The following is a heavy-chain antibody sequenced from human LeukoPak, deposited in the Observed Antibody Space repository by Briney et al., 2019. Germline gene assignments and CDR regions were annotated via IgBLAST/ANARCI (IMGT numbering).Heavy chain of an antibody. J-gene: IGHJ4*02. CDR2: IYSSGST. V-gene: IGHV4-4*07. CDR3: AREDYYDSGGYYPLDF. Sequence: PSETLSLTCNVSGGSISSYYWSWLRQPAGKGLEWIGHIYSSGSTNYNPSLKTRVTMSVDTSRGQFSLRLTSMTAADTAVYYCAREDYYDSGGYYPLDFWGQGILVTVSS. D-gene: IGHD3-22*01. CDR1: GGSISSYY.